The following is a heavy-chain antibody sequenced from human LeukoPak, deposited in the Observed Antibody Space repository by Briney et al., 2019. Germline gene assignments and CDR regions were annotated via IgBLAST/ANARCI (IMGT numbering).Heavy chain of an antibody. CDR2: IKSKTDGGTA. J-gene: IGHJ4*02. CDR3: TTPGIDYSYC. D-gene: IGHD3-10*01. CDR1: GFTVSSNY. Sequence: GGSLRLSCAASGFTVSSNYMSWVRQAPGKGLEWVGRIKSKTDGGTADYAAPVKGRFTISRDDSKNTLYLQMNSLKTEDTAVYYCTTPGIDYSYCWGQGTLVTVSS. V-gene: IGHV3-15*01.